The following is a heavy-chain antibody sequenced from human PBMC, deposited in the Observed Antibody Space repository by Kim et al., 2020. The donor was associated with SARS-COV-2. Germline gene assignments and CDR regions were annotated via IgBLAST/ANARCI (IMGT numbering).Heavy chain of an antibody. CDR1: GFTFSSYG. Sequence: GGSLRLSCAASGFTFSSYGMHWVRQAPGKGLEWVAVIWYDGSNKYYADSVKGRFTISRDNSKNTLYLQMNSLRAEDTAVYYCARCRGPWAARLLIDYWGHGTPVTVSS. CDR2: IWYDGSNK. CDR3: ARCRGPWAARLLIDY. D-gene: IGHD6-6*01. J-gene: IGHJ4*01. V-gene: IGHV3-33*01.